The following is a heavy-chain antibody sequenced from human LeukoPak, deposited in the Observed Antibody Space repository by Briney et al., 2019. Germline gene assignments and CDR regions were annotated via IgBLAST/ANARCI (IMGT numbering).Heavy chain of an antibody. CDR3: ARAHSYYDFEFDY. CDR2: INHSGST. D-gene: IGHD3-3*01. Sequence: SETLSLTCAVYGGSFSGYYWSWIRQPPGKGLECIGEINHSGSTNYNPSLKSRVTISVDTSKNQFSLKLSSVTAADTAVYYCARAHSYYDFEFDYWGQGTLVAVSS. V-gene: IGHV4-34*01. CDR1: GGSFSGYY. J-gene: IGHJ4*02.